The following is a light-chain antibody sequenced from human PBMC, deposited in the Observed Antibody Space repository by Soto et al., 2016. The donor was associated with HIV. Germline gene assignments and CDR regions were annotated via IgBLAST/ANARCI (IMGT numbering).Light chain of an antibody. CDR1: QDIDNF. CDR3: QQFGNNPYT. J-gene: IGKJ2*01. V-gene: IGKV1-33*01. CDR2: DAS. Sequence: DIQMTQSPSSLSASVGDRVTITCQASQDIDNFLNWYQQKPGKAPKLLIYDASNLQTGVPSRFSGSGSGTYFTFTISSLQPEDIATYYCQQFGNNPYTFGQGTKLEIK.